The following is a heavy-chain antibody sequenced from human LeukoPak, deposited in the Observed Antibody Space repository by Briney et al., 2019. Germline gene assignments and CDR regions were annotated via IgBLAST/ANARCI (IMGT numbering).Heavy chain of an antibody. CDR1: GYSFTGYY. CDR2: INPNSGGT. D-gene: IGHD2-15*01. V-gene: IGHV1-2*02. Sequence: GASVNVSCKTSGYSFTGYYMHWVRQAPGQGLEWMGWINPNSGGTNYAQKFQGRVTMTRDTSISTAYMELSRLRSDDTAVYYCARDHCSGGSCYSSAFDYWGQGTLVTVSS. CDR3: ARDHCSGGSCYSSAFDY. J-gene: IGHJ4*02.